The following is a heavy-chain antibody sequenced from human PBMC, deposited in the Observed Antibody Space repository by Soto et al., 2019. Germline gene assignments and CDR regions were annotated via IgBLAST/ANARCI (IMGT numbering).Heavy chain of an antibody. CDR3: ARLIVGGRYFDPQWSDYGLDV. Sequence: QLQLQESGPGLVKPSETLSLTCTVSGGSISSSSYYWGWIRQPPGKGLEWIGSIYYSGSTYYNPSLKSRVTISVDTSKNQFSLKLSSVTAADTAVYYCARLIVGGRYFDPQWSDYGLDVWGQGTTVTVSS. CDR2: IYYSGST. D-gene: IGHD3-9*01. V-gene: IGHV4-39*01. J-gene: IGHJ6*02. CDR1: GGSISSSSYY.